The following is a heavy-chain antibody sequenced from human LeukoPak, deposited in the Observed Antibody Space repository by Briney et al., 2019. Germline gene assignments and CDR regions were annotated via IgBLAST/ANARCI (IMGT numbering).Heavy chain of an antibody. CDR1: GFTFSSYS. J-gene: IGHJ4*02. D-gene: IGHD3-10*01. CDR3: ARDYSLEWFGELCADY. CDR2: ISSSSSTI. Sequence: GGSLRLSCAASGFTFSSYSMNWVCQAPGKGLEWVSYISSSSSTIYYADSVKGRFTISRDNAKNSLYLQMNSLRAEDTAVYYCARDYSLEWFGELCADYWGQGTLVTVSS. V-gene: IGHV3-48*01.